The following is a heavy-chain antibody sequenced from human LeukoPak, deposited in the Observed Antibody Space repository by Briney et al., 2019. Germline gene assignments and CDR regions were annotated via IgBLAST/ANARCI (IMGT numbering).Heavy chain of an antibody. V-gene: IGHV3-7*01. CDR2: IRPDGSEE. Sequence: GGSLRLSCEASRFTFNSHWMNWVRQAPGKGLEWVANIRPDGSEEFYVDSVKGRFTISRDNAKNLVYLQMSNLRVEDTGVYYCSGQSGFSSIYWGQGILVTVSS. J-gene: IGHJ4*02. CDR3: SGQSGFSSIY. CDR1: RFTFNSHW. D-gene: IGHD2-2*01.